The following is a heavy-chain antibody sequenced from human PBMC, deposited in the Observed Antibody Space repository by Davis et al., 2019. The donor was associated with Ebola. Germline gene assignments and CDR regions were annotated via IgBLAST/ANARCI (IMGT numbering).Heavy chain of an antibody. J-gene: IGHJ4*02. CDR3: ASAYGDFYFDY. CDR2: ISNDGSNK. CDR1: GFTFSRYG. V-gene: IGHV3-30*03. D-gene: IGHD4-17*01. Sequence: GGSLRLSCAASGFTFSRYGMHWVRQAPGKGLEWVAVISNDGSNKYYADSVKGRFTISRDNSKNTLYLQMNSLRAEDTAVYYCASAYGDFYFDYWGQGTLVTVSS.